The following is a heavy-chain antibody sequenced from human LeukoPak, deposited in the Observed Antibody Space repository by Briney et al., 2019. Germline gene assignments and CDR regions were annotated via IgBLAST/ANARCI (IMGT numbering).Heavy chain of an antibody. CDR1: GFTFSTYA. J-gene: IGHJ4*02. V-gene: IGHV3-30*04. CDR2: ISYDGSSK. Sequence: PGGSLRLSCAASGFTFSTYAMHWVRQAPGKGLEWVAVISYDGSSKYYADSVKGRFTISRDNSKNTLYLQMNSLRVEDTALYYCARGAFDWGQGTLVTVSS. CDR3: ARGAFD.